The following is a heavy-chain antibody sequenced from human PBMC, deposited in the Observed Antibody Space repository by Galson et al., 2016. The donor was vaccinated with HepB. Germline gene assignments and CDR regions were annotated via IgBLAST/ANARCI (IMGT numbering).Heavy chain of an antibody. J-gene: IGHJ4*02. Sequence: SLRLSCAASRFTFSIYGMHWVRQTPGKGLGWVAVISHDGINKYYADSVKVRFTISRDNSKNTLYLQMNSLRPEDTPVYYCVAARNIAVSGTWDYWGQGTLVTVSS. CDR3: VAARNIAVSGTWDY. CDR2: ISHDGINK. V-gene: IGHV3-30*03. D-gene: IGHD6-19*01. CDR1: RFTFSIYG.